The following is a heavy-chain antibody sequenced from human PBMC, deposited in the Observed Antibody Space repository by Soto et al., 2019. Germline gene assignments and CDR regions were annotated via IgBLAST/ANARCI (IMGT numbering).Heavy chain of an antibody. CDR1: GGTFRSHA. CDR2: NVPISGAA. V-gene: IGHV1-69*01. D-gene: IGHD3-22*01. J-gene: IGHJ4*02. CDR3: ARDRSYDNSAYFGGFDC. Sequence: QVQLVQSGAEVKKPGSSVRVSCKASGGTFRSHAISWMRQAPGQGLEWMGGNVPISGAANYAQKFEGRVTITAYESTSTAYMELSSLTAEDTAIYYCARDRSYDNSAYFGGFDCWGQGTLVTVSS.